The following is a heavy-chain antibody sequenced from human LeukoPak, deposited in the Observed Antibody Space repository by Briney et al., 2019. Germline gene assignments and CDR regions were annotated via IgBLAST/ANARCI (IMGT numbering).Heavy chain of an antibody. CDR3: AREVGYGYCSGGSCYSKSAFDI. CDR2: INPTSGGR. Sequence: ASVKVSCKASGYTFTGYYMHWVRQAPGQGLEWMGWINPTSGGRNYAQTVQGWVTMTRDTHISTTYMELRRLRSDDTGVYYCAREVGYGYCSGGSCYSKSAFDIWGQGTMVTVSS. CDR1: GYTFTGYY. D-gene: IGHD2-15*01. V-gene: IGHV1-2*04. J-gene: IGHJ3*02.